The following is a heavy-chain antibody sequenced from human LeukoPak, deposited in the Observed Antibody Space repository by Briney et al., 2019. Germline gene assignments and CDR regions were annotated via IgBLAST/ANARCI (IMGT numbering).Heavy chain of an antibody. D-gene: IGHD3-22*01. CDR1: GFSISWYW. V-gene: IGHV3-7*01. J-gene: IGHJ4*02. Sequence: PGGSLRLSCAASGFSISWYWMSWVRQAPGKGLEWVANIKQDGSEKYYVDSVKGRFTISRDNAKNSLYLQMNSLRAEDTAVYYCAREVYYYDSSGFYYSGGFGYWGQGTLLTVSS. CDR3: AREVYYYDSSGFYYSGGFGY. CDR2: IKQDGSEK.